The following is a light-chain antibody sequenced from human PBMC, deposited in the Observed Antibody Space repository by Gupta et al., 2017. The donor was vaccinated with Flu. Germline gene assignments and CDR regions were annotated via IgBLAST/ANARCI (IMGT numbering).Light chain of an antibody. Sequence: VTISCSGSSSNIGNTYVSWYQQLPGTAPKLLIYDNNKRPSGIPDRFSGSKSGTSAALGITGLQTGDEADYYCGTWDGSRSTDVFGTGTKVTVL. V-gene: IGLV1-51*01. CDR1: SSNIGNTY. J-gene: IGLJ1*01. CDR3: GTWDGSRSTDV. CDR2: DNN.